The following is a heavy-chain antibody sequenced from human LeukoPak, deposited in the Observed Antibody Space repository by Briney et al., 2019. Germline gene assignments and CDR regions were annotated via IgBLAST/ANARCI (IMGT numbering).Heavy chain of an antibody. V-gene: IGHV3-30*18. CDR1: GFTFSSYG. Sequence: GGSLRLSCAASGFTFSSYGMHWVRQAPGKGLEWVAVISYDGSNKYYADSVKGRFTISRDNSKNTLYLQMNSLRAEDTAVYYCAKDRGSYYFDYWAREPWSPSPQ. D-gene: IGHD1-26*01. J-gene: IGHJ4*02. CDR3: AKDRGSYYFDY. CDR2: ISYDGSNK.